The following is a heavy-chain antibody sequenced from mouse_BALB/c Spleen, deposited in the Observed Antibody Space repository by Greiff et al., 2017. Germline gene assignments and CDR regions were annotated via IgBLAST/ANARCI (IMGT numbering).Heavy chain of an antibody. CDR2: ISSGGGST. V-gene: IGHV5-12-1*01. CDR1: GFAFSSYD. Sequence: EVQLQESGGGLVKPGGSLKLSCAASGFAFSSYDMSWVRQTPEKRLEWVAYISSGGGSTYYPDTVKGRFTISRDNAKNTLYLQMSSLKSEDTAMYYCAREGVTQGYFDYWGQGTTLTVSS. CDR3: AREGVTQGYFDY. D-gene: IGHD2-3*01. J-gene: IGHJ2*01.